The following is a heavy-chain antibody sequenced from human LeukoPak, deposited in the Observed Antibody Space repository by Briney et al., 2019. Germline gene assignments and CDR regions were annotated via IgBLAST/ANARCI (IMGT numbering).Heavy chain of an antibody. CDR3: AKANWISDADAVW. CDR1: GFSFTTYA. CDR2: IRGVGET. Sequence: GGSLRLSCAASGFSFTTYALSWVRQAPARGPEWVSSIRGVGETFYAKSVKGRFTLSRDDSRNTVYVHMNNLRVEDTAIYYCAKANWISDADAVWWGQGTEVTVSS. V-gene: IGHV3-23*01. D-gene: IGHD2-2*03. J-gene: IGHJ4*02.